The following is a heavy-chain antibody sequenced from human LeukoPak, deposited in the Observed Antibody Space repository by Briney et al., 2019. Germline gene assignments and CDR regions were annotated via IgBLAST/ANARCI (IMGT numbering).Heavy chain of an antibody. V-gene: IGHV3-23*01. CDR1: GFTFSTYA. CDR3: AKDSSSYYWGYMDV. CDR2: IGGSDGRT. D-gene: IGHD3-22*01. J-gene: IGHJ6*03. Sequence: GGSLRLSCAASGFTFSTYAMSWVGQAPGKGLEWVSLIGGSDGRTRYADSVKGRFTISRDNSKNTLYLEMNSLRAEDTAVYYCAKDSSSYYWGYMDVWGKGTTVTISS.